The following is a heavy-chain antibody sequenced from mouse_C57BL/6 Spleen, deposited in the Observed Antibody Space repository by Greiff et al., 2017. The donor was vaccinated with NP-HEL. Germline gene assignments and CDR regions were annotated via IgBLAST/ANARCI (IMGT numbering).Heavy chain of an antibody. CDR1: GFNIKDYY. D-gene: IGHD1-1*01. CDR3: TYYGSSPYYFDY. Sequence: VQLQQSGAELVRPGASVKLSCTASGFNIKDYYMHWVKHRPEQGLEWIGRIDPEDGDTEYAPKFQGKATMTADTSSNTAYLQLSSLTSEDTAVYYCTYYGSSPYYFDYWGQGTTLTVSS. J-gene: IGHJ2*01. V-gene: IGHV14-1*01. CDR2: IDPEDGDT.